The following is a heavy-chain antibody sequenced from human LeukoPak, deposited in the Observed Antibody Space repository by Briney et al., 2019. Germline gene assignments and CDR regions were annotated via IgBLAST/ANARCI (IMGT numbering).Heavy chain of an antibody. CDR3: ARGIAAADNNWFDP. D-gene: IGHD6-13*01. Sequence: PSETLSLTRTVSGGSISSDDYYWSWIRQPPGKGLEWIGYIYYSGSTYYNPSLKSRVTISVDTSKNQFSLKLSSVTAADTAVYYCARGIAAADNNWFDPWGQGTLVTVSS. J-gene: IGHJ5*02. CDR2: IYYSGST. CDR1: GGSISSDDYY. V-gene: IGHV4-30-4*08.